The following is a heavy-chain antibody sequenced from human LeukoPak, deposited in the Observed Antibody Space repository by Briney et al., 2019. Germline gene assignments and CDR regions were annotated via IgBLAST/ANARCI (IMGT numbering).Heavy chain of an antibody. V-gene: IGHV3-7*01. D-gene: IGHD3-16*02. J-gene: IGHJ4*02. CDR3: ARVSVVYDYVWGSYRYIDY. CDR1: GFTFSSYW. CDR2: IKQDGSEK. Sequence: GGSLRLSCAASGFTFSSYWMSWVRQAPGKGLERVANIKQDGSEKYYVDSVKGRFTISRDNAKNSLYLQMNSLRAEDTAVYYCARVSVVYDYVWGSYRYIDYWGQGTLVTVSS.